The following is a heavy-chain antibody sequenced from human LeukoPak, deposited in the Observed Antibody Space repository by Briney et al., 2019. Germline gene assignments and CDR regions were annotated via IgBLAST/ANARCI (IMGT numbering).Heavy chain of an antibody. CDR1: GGSFSGYY. V-gene: IGHV4-34*01. J-gene: IGHJ4*02. CDR3: ARVPTLYYFDY. CDR2: INHSGST. Sequence: PSETLSLTCAVYGGSFSGYYWTWIRQPPGKGLEWIGEINHSGSTNYNPSLKSRVTISVDTSKNQFSLKLSSVTAADTAVYYCARVPTLYYFDYWGQGTLVTVSS. D-gene: IGHD2/OR15-2a*01.